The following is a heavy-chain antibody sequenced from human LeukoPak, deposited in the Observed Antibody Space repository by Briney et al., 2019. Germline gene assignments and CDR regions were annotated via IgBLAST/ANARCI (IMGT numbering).Heavy chain of an antibody. Sequence: GGSLRLSCAASGFTSSSYEMNWVRQAPGKGLEWVSYISSSGSTIYYADSVKGRFTISRDNAKNSLYLQMNSLRAEDTAVYYCALLRVYYYDSSGYYRLDAFDIWGQGTMVTVSS. J-gene: IGHJ3*02. V-gene: IGHV3-48*03. CDR1: GFTSSSYE. D-gene: IGHD3-22*01. CDR3: ALLRVYYYDSSGYYRLDAFDI. CDR2: ISSSGSTI.